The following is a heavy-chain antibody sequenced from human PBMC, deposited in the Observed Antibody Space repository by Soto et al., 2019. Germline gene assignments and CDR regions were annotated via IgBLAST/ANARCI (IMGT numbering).Heavy chain of an antibody. CDR3: ARGQTAGDY. Sequence: SVKVSCKASGGPFSSYAISCVRQPPGQGLEWMGGIIPIFGTANYAQKFQGRVTITADESTSTAYMELSRLRSQDTGVYYCARGQTAGDYWGQGTMVTVAS. V-gene: IGHV1-69*13. CDR2: IIPIFGTA. J-gene: IGHJ4*02. CDR1: GGPFSSYA.